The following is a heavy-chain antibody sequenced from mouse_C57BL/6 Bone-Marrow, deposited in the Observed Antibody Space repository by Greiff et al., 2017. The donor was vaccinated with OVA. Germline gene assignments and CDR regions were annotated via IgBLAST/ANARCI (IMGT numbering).Heavy chain of an antibody. CDR3: ARGRWLLRVDY. CDR2: IDPSDSET. Sequence: QVQLQQPGAELVRPGSSVKLSCKASGYTFTSYWMHWVKQRPIQGLEWIGNIDPSDSETPYNQKFKDKATLTVDKSSSTAYMQLSSLTSEDSAVYYCARGRWLLRVDYWGQGTTLTVSS. V-gene: IGHV1-52*01. CDR1: GYTFTSYW. D-gene: IGHD2-3*01. J-gene: IGHJ2*01.